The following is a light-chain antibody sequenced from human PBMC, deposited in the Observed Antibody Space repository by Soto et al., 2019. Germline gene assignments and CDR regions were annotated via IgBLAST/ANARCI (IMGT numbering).Light chain of an antibody. CDR1: SSDVGGYNY. V-gene: IGLV2-14*01. Sequence: QSELTKPASVSGSPGQSITISCTGTSSDVGGYNYVSWYQQHPGKAPKLMIYAVTDRPSGVSSRFSGSKSGNTASLTISGLQAEDEADYYCSSYTSSSTLFGTGNKFTVL. CDR3: SSYTSSSTL. CDR2: AVT. J-gene: IGLJ1*01.